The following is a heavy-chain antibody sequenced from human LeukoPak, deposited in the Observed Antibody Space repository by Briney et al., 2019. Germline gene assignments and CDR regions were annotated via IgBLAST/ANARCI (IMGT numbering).Heavy chain of an antibody. CDR2: IKQDGSEK. J-gene: IGHJ5*02. V-gene: IGHV3-7*01. Sequence: GGSLRLSCAASGFTFSSYWMSWVRQAPGKGLEWVANIKQDGSEKYYVDSVKGRFTISRDNAKNSLYLQMNSLRAEDTAVHYCARDCCGDYCDGMVFDPWGQGTLVTVSS. D-gene: IGHD4-17*01. CDR3: ARDCCGDYCDGMVFDP. CDR1: GFTFSSYW.